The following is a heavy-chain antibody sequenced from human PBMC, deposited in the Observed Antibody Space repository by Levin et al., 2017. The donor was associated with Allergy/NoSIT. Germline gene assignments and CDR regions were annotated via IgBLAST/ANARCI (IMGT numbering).Heavy chain of an antibody. CDR2: ISFDGSND. V-gene: IGHV3-30-3*01. CDR3: VGEEWEPFYGKDV. Sequence: GGSLRLSCAATGFTFRNYAMHWVRQAPGKGLEWVAVISFDGSNDYYADSVKGRFTISRDNSKNTLFLQMNSLRAEDTAVYFCVGEEWEPFYGKDVWGQGTTVTVSS. D-gene: IGHD1-26*01. CDR1: GFTFRNYA. J-gene: IGHJ6*02.